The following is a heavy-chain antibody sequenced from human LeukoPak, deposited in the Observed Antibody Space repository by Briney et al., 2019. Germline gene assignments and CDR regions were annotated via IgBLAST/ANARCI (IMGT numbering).Heavy chain of an antibody. CDR1: GFTFSSYW. CDR2: INSDGSST. CDR3: ARARIRYGSGSYDFEP. Sequence: PGGSLRLSCADSGFTFSSYWMHWVRQAPGKGLVWVSRINSDGSSTSYADSVKGRFTISRDNAKNTLYLQMNSLRVEDTAVYYCARARIRYGSGSYDFEPWGQGTLVTVSS. V-gene: IGHV3-74*01. D-gene: IGHD3-10*01. J-gene: IGHJ5*02.